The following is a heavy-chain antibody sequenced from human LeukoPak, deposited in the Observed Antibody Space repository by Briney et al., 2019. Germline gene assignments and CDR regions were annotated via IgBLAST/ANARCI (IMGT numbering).Heavy chain of an antibody. CDR1: GGSLSSYY. V-gene: IGHV4-59*01. D-gene: IGHD3-3*01. Sequence: PSETLSLTCTVSGGSLSSYYWSWIRQPPGKGLEWIGYIYYSGSTNYNPSLKSRVTISVDTSKNQFSLKLSSVTAADTAVYYCARFHAFGYYDFWSGFYYFDYWGQRTLVTVSS. CDR3: ARFHAFGYYDFWSGFYYFDY. J-gene: IGHJ4*02. CDR2: IYYSGST.